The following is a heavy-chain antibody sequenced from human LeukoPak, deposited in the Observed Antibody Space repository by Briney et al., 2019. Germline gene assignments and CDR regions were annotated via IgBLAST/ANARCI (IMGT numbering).Heavy chain of an antibody. J-gene: IGHJ4*02. CDR2: FDPEDGET. Sequence: ASVKVSCKVSGYTLIELSMHWVRQAPGKGLEWMGGFDPEDGETIYAQKFQGRVTMTEDTSTDTAYMELSSLRSEDTAVYYCATYSKLYESGRLVFGHWGQGTLVTVSS. CDR1: GYTLIELS. V-gene: IGHV1-24*01. D-gene: IGHD3-9*01. CDR3: ATYSKLYESGRLVFGH.